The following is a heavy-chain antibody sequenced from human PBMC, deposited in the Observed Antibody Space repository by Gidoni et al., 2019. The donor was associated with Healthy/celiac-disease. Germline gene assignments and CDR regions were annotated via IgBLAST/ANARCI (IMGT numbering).Heavy chain of an antibody. Sequence: QVQLVESGGGVVQPVRSLRLSCAASGFPFRSYGMHWVRQAPGKELEWVAVRGYDGSNKYYADSVKGRFTISRDNSKNTLYLQMNSLRAEDTAVYYCARDLGAIVVVVAAFDYWGQGTLVTVSS. D-gene: IGHD2-15*01. V-gene: IGHV3-33*01. CDR3: ARDLGAIVVVVAAFDY. J-gene: IGHJ4*02. CDR1: GFPFRSYG. CDR2: RGYDGSNK.